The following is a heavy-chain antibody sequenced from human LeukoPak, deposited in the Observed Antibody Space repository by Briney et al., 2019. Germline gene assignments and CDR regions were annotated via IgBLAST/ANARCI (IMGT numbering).Heavy chain of an antibody. CDR3: ATSQLVLYYFDY. CDR1: GGSISSTTYY. J-gene: IGHJ4*02. D-gene: IGHD6-6*01. V-gene: IGHV4-39*01. CDR2: VHYSGSI. Sequence: SETLSLTCTVSGGSISSTTYYWGWIRQPPGKGLEWIGSVHYSGSIYYTSSLHSRVTISVETSKNQFSLRLSSVTAADTAVYYCATSQLVLYYFDYWGQGTLVTVSS.